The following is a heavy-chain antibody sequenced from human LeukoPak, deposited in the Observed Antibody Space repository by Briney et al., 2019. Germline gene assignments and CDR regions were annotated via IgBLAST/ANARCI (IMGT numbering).Heavy chain of an antibody. Sequence: ASVKVSCKASGYTFTNYYIHWGRQAPGQGLEWMGIINPSGGTTNYAQRFQGRVTMTRETSTSTVYMELSSLRSEDTALYYCARVNYHDSSGYFSSPSFDYWGQGTLVTVSS. J-gene: IGHJ4*02. V-gene: IGHV1-46*01. CDR3: ARVNYHDSSGYFSSPSFDY. D-gene: IGHD3-22*01. CDR2: INPSGGTT. CDR1: GYTFTNYY.